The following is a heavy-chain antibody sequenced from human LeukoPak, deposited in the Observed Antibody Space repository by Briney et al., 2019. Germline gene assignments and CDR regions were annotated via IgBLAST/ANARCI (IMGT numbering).Heavy chain of an antibody. CDR2: ISYDGSNK. CDR3: ARDNYYGSGSYYKPYYYYYGMDA. Sequence: GGSLRLSCAASGFTFSSYAMHWVRQAPGKGLEWVAVISYDGSNKYYADSVKGRFTISRDNSKNTLYLQMNSLRAEDTAVYYCARDNYYGSGSYYKPYYYYYGMDAWGQGTTVTVSS. D-gene: IGHD3-10*01. V-gene: IGHV3-30*04. J-gene: IGHJ6*02. CDR1: GFTFSSYA.